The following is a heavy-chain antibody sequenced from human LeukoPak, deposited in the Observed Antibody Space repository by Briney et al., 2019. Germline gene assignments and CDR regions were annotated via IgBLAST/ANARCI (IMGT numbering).Heavy chain of an antibody. CDR1: GGSISSSSYY. Sequence: PSETLSLTCTVSGGSISSSSYYWGWIRQPPGKGLEWIGNIYYSGSTYYKPSLKSRVSISVDTSKKHFSLRLSSVTAADTAVYYCARHRGKYCSSSSCLVGEIDYWGQGTLVTVSS. V-gene: IGHV4-39*01. D-gene: IGHD2-2*01. J-gene: IGHJ4*02. CDR2: IYYSGST. CDR3: ARHRGKYCSSSSCLVGEIDY.